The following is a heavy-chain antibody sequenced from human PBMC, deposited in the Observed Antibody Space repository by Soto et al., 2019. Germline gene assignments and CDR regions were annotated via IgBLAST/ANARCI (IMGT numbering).Heavy chain of an antibody. J-gene: IGHJ3*02. CDR3: DRGRIVASIHDAFEI. V-gene: IGHV1-18*01. CDR2: IGDDNGKK. CDR1: GSDSPSIG. Sequence: QGQLLQSGEEGKKPGPSVGFSCRPSGSDSPSIGISGLRQAPGQGRGGVPWIGDDNGKKDTAKKFQGRVTMTLDTSTDTAHMELGDLTSADTAVYYCDRGRIVASIHDAFEIWGQGTMVAVSS. D-gene: IGHD2-21*01.